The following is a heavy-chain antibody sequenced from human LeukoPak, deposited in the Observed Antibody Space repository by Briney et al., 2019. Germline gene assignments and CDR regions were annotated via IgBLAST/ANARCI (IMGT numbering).Heavy chain of an antibody. V-gene: IGHV3-74*01. Sequence: PGGSLRLSCAASGFTFSSYEMNWVRHAPGKGLVWVSRINSDGRSTTYADSVKGRFTISRDNAKNTLYLQMNSLRAEDTAVYYCARVYYGYYDYVWGSYRYYYYYMDVWGKGTTVTISS. CDR3: ARVYYGYYDYVWGSYRYYYYYMDV. D-gene: IGHD3-16*02. CDR1: GFTFSSYE. J-gene: IGHJ6*03. CDR2: INSDGRST.